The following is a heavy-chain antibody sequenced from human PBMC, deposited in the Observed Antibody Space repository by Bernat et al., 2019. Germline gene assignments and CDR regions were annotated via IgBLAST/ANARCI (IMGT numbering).Heavy chain of an antibody. Sequence: QVQLVESGGGVVQPGRSLRLSCAASGFTFSSYGMHWVRQAPGKGLEWVAVISYDGSNKYYADSVKGRFTISRDNSKNTLYLQMNSLRAEDTAVYYCAKDRGYYGSGSPLYYHYGMDVWGQGTTVTVSS. J-gene: IGHJ6*02. CDR2: ISYDGSNK. CDR3: AKDRGYYGSGSPLYYHYGMDV. CDR1: GFTFSSYG. V-gene: IGHV3-30*18. D-gene: IGHD3-10*01.